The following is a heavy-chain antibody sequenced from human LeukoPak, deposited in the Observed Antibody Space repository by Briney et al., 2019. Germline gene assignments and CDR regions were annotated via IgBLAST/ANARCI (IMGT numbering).Heavy chain of an antibody. D-gene: IGHD2-2*01. CDR1: GFTFSSYA. CDR2: ISGSGGST. CDR3: AKDPRYCSSTSCYIVPGVFDY. V-gene: IGHV3-23*01. J-gene: IGHJ4*02. Sequence: GGSLRLSCAASGFTFSSYAMSWVRQAPGKGLEWVSAISGSGGSTYYADSVKGRFTISRDNSKNTLYLQMNSLRAEGTAVYYCAKDPRYCSSTSCYIVPGVFDYWGQGTLVTVSS.